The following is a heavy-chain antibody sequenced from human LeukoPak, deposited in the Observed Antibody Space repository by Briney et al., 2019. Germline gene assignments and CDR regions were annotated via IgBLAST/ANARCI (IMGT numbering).Heavy chain of an antibody. CDR2: INAGNGNR. Sequence: GASVKVSCKASGYTFTSYAIHWVRQAPGQRLEWMGWINAGNGNRKYSQKFQDRVTITRETSATTAYMELNSLTSEDTAVYYCARGPRAAADDYWGQGTLVTVSS. D-gene: IGHD6-13*01. V-gene: IGHV1-3*01. J-gene: IGHJ4*02. CDR3: ARGPRAAADDY. CDR1: GYTFTSYA.